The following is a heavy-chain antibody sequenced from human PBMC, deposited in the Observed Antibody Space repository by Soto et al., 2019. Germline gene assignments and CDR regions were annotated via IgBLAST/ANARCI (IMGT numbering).Heavy chain of an antibody. CDR2: IKQDGSEK. CDR1: GFTFRNYW. Sequence: GGSLRLSCAASSGFTFRNYWMSWVRQAPGKGLEWVANIKQDGSEKYYVDSVKGRFTISRDNAKTSLYLQMNSLRAEDTAVYYCARGRTLTVPTVVAFDLWGQGTLVTVSS. V-gene: IGHV3-7*03. CDR3: ARGRTLTVPTVVAFDL. D-gene: IGHD2-21*01. J-gene: IGHJ4*02.